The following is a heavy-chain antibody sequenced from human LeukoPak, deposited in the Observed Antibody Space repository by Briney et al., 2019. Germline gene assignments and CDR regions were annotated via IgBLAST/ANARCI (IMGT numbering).Heavy chain of an antibody. Sequence: PGGSLRLSCAASGFTFSSYSMNWVRQAPGKGLEWVSYISSSSSTIYYADSVKGRFTISRDNAKNSLYLQMNSLRAEDTAVYYCARDDGDYLTWYWFDPWGQGTLVTVSS. CDR3: ARDDGDYLTWYWFDP. D-gene: IGHD4-17*01. CDR1: GFTFSSYS. CDR2: ISSSSSTI. J-gene: IGHJ5*02. V-gene: IGHV3-48*01.